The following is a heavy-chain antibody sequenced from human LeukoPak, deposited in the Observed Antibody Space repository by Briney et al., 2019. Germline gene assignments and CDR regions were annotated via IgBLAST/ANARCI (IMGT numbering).Heavy chain of an antibody. D-gene: IGHD1-26*01. Sequence: PSETLSLTCTVSGGSISSYYWSWIRQPPGKGLEWIGYIYYSGSTNYNPSLKSRVTISVDTSKNQFSLKLSSVTAADTAVYYCARDRWEVYHGMDVWAKGPRSPSP. CDR3: ARDRWEVYHGMDV. CDR1: GGSISSYY. J-gene: IGHJ6*02. CDR2: IYYSGST. V-gene: IGHV4-59*01.